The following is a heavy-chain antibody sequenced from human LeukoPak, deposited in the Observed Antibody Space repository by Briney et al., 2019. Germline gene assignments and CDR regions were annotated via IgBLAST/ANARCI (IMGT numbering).Heavy chain of an antibody. CDR3: ARGGRSIAARYYYFDY. D-gene: IGHD6-6*01. J-gene: IGHJ4*02. Sequence: GGSLRLSRAASGFTFSDYWMYWVRQAPGKGLVWVSGINKDGSTTRYADSVKGRFTISRDNAKNTVYLQMNSLRAEDTAVYYCARGGRSIAARYYYFDYWGQGTLVTVSS. CDR1: GFTFSDYW. V-gene: IGHV3-74*01. CDR2: INKDGSTT.